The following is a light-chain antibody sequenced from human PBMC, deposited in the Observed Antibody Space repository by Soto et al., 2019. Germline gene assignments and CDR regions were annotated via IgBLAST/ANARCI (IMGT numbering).Light chain of an antibody. V-gene: IGKV1-12*01. Sequence: DIQMTQSPSSISASVGDRVTITCRASQPISSWLAWYQQVPGQAPKLLIYPASTLQTGVPSRFSGSVSGTDFTLTTNSMQPEDFATYYCPQGNDFPRAFDQGTRVEF. CDR1: QPISSW. CDR2: PAS. CDR3: PQGNDFPRA. J-gene: IGKJ1*01.